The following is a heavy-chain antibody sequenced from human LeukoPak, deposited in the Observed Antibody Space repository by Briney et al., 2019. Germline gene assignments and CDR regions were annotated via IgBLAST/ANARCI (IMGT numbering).Heavy chain of an antibody. J-gene: IGHJ6*02. V-gene: IGHV4-39*07. CDR1: GGSISSSSYY. CDR3: ARDSHLKPGSGYPYYYYAMDV. CDR2: IYYSGST. Sequence: SQTLSLTCTVSGGSISSSSYYWGWIRQPPGKGLEWIGSIYYSGSTYYNPSLKSRVTISVDTSKNQFSLKLSSVTAADTAVYYCARDSHLKPGSGYPYYYYAMDVWGQGTTVTVSS. D-gene: IGHD3-22*01.